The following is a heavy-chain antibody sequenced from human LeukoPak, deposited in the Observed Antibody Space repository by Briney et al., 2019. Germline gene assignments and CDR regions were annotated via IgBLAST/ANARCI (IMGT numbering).Heavy chain of an antibody. CDR3: ASGSSSSWEFDY. Sequence: GGSLRLSCAAPGFTFSDHYMDWVRQAPGKGLEWVGRTRNKANSYTTEYAASVKGRFTISRDDSKNSLYLQMNSLKTEDTAVYYCASGSSSSWEFDYWGQGTLVTVSS. V-gene: IGHV3-72*01. D-gene: IGHD6-13*01. CDR1: GFTFSDHY. J-gene: IGHJ4*02. CDR2: TRNKANSYTT.